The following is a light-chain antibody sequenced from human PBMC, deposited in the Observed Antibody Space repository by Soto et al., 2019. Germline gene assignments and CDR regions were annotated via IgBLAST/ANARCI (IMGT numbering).Light chain of an antibody. CDR2: GAS. CDR3: QQYGSAPLT. J-gene: IGKJ4*01. V-gene: IGKV3-20*01. CDR1: QSVSSSY. Sequence: EVVLTQSPGTLSLSPGEGATLSCRASQSVSSSYLAWYQQKAGQAPRLLIFGASSRASGIPDRFSGSGSGTDFTLTISRLEPVEVAMYYCQQYGSAPLTFGGGPKADI.